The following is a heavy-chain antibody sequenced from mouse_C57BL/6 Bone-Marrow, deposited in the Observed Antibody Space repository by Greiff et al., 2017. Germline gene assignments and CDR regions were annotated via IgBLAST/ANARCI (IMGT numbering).Heavy chain of an antibody. CDR1: GYTFTSYG. D-gene: IGHD2-2*01. J-gene: IGHJ4*01. Sequence: VHLVESGAELARPGASVKLSCKASGYTFTSYGLSWVKQRTGQGLEWIGAVYPRSGNTYFNETFKGKATLPADQSSRTAYLELRCLTSEDSAVSFCARERLGSYYAMDYWGLGTSVTGSS. V-gene: IGHV1-81*01. CDR2: VYPRSGNT. CDR3: ARERLGSYYAMDY.